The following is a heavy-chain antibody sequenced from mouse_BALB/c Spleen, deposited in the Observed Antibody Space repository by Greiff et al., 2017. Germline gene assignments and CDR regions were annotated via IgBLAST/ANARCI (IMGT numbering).Heavy chain of an antibody. V-gene: IGHV5-6-3*01. D-gene: IGHD1-1*01. CDR2: INSNGGST. CDR3: ARCCGSTFAY. Sequence: EVKLVESGGGLVQPGGSLKLSCAASGFTFSSYGMSWVRQTPDKRLELVATINSNGGSTYYPDSVKGRFTISRDNAKNTLYLQMSSLKSEDTAMYYCARCCGSTFAYWGQGTLVTVSA. J-gene: IGHJ3*01. CDR1: GFTFSSYG.